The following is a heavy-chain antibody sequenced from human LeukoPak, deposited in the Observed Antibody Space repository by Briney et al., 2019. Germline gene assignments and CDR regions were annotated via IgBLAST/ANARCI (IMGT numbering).Heavy chain of an antibody. CDR2: VHVRGGT. CDR3: ARDRADSGGNGFDY. J-gene: IGHJ4*02. D-gene: IGHD4-23*01. V-gene: IGHV4-39*07. Sequence: SETVSLTCTVSGATMITSALYWGWLRESPGKGLELIGKVHVRGGTYYNPSHKGRVTISLDTSKNQFSPKLTAVTAADTDIYDCARDRADSGGNGFDYWGQGVLVTVSS. CDR1: GATMITSALY.